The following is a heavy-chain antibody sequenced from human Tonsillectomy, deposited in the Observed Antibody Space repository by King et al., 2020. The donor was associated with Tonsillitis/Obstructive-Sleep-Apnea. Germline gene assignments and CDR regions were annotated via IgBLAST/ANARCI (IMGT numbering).Heavy chain of an antibody. CDR2: IGISRDIT. D-gene: IGHD2-2*02. CDR1: GFTFSSNV. V-gene: IGHV3-23*04. Sequence: VQLVESGGGLVQPGGSLRLSCAASGFTFSSNVMTWVRQAPGKGLEWVSVIGISRDITYYADSVKGRFTISRDNSKNTLYLQMNSLRAEDTAVYYCAKGLLWGGYTDSFDYWGQGTLVTVSS. CDR3: AKGLLWGGYTDSFDY. J-gene: IGHJ4*02.